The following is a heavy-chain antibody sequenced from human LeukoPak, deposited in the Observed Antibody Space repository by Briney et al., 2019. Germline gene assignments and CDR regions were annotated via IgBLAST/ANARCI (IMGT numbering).Heavy chain of an antibody. D-gene: IGHD1-1*01. V-gene: IGHV4-34*01. CDR3: ARDRTNHYGMDV. J-gene: IGHJ6*02. Sequence: PSETLSLTCAVYGGSFSGYYWSWIRQPPGKGLEWIGEINHSGSTNYNPSLKSRVTISVDTSKNQFSLKLSSVTAADTAVYYCARDRTNHYGMDVWGQGTTVTVSS. CDR2: INHSGST. CDR1: GGSFSGYY.